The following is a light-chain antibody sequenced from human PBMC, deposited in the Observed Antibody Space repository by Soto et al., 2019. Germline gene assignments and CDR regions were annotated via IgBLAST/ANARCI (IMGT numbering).Light chain of an antibody. Sequence: QSALTQPASVSGSPGQSITISCTGTSSDVGGYNHVSWYQQHPGKAPKLLIYEVSNRPSGVSSCFSGSKSGDTASLTISGLQGEDEADYYCSSYRSSSTPVVFGGGTKLTVL. CDR3: SSYRSSSTPVV. CDR1: SSDVGGYNH. CDR2: EVS. V-gene: IGLV2-14*01. J-gene: IGLJ2*01.